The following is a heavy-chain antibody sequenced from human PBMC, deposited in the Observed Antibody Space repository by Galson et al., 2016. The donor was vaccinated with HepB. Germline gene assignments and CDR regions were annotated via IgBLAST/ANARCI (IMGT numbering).Heavy chain of an antibody. CDR1: GFTFSHYA. CDR2: IPVSSSIT. J-gene: IGHJ4*02. CDR3: TRGGADDGVKKKTREIDY. D-gene: IGHD4-23*01. Sequence: SLRLSCAASGFTFSHYAMSWVRQAPGKGLEWVSSIPVSSSITYYTDSVKGRFTISRDDSKSTLFLQMNSLGAEGTGVYYCTRGGADDGVKKKTREIDYWGQGTLVTVSS. V-gene: IGHV3-23*01.